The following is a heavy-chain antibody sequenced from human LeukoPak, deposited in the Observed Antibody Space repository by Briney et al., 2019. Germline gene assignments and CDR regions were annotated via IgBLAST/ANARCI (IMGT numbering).Heavy chain of an antibody. Sequence: SETLSLTCTVSGGSISSSSYYWGWIRQPPGMGLEWIGTIHYSGSTFYNPSLKSRLTISVDTSKNQFSLKLTSVTAADTTVYYCARNFDYWGQGTLVTVSS. V-gene: IGHV4-39*07. CDR3: ARNFDY. J-gene: IGHJ4*02. CDR1: GGSISSSSYY. CDR2: IHYSGST.